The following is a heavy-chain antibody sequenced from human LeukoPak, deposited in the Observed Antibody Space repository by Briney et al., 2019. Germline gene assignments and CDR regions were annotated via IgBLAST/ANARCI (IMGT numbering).Heavy chain of an antibody. CDR3: ARAGRGYSYGGFYYYMDV. J-gene: IGHJ6*03. CDR2: IKQDGSEK. V-gene: IGHV3-7*04. D-gene: IGHD5-18*01. CDR1: GFTFSSYW. Sequence: GGSLRHACAASGFTFSSYWMSWVRQAPGKGLEWVAYIKQDGSEKYYVDSVKGRFTISRDNAKNSLYLQMNSLRAEDTAVYYCARAGRGYSYGGFYYYMDVWGKGTTVTVSS.